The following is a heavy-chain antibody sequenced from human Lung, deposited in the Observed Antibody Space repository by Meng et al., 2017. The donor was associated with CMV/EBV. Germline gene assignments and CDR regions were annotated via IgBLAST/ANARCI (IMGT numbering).Heavy chain of an antibody. D-gene: IGHD3-10*01. J-gene: IGHJ4*02. CDR3: ARPIEGIRETLDY. Sequence: GESXKISXAASGFTVTRNWMTWVRQAPGKGLEWVANINEDGTDKNYLDSVKGRFTISRDNVKKSVYLQMNTLRGEDTAVYYCARPIEGIRETLDYWGQGTTVTVSS. V-gene: IGHV3-7*01. CDR2: INEDGTDK. CDR1: GFTVTRNW.